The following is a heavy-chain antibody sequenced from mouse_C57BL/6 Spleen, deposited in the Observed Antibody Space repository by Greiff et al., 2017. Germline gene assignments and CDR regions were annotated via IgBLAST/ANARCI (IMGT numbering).Heavy chain of an antibody. V-gene: IGHV1-82*01. CDR3: ASSDYDYWYFDV. Sequence: QVQLKQSGPELVKPGASVKISCKASGYAFSSSWMNWVKQRPGKGLEWIGRIYPGDGDTNYNGKFKGKATLTADKSSSTAYMQLSSLTSEDSAVYFCASSDYDYWYFDVWGTGTTVTVSS. CDR1: GYAFSSSW. J-gene: IGHJ1*03. CDR2: IYPGDGDT. D-gene: IGHD2-4*01.